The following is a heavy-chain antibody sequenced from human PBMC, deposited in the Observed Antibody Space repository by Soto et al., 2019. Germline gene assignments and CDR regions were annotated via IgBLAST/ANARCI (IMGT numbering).Heavy chain of an antibody. V-gene: IGHV4-59*01. CDR3: ASSGIVGREVNTWFDP. D-gene: IGHD3-22*01. Sequence: SETLSLTCTVSAGSITTSYWSWIRQPLGKALEWIGYISYRGSTNYNPSLKSRLTISIDTSKSQISLKLTSMTTADTAVYYCASSGIVGREVNTWFDPWGQGTQVTVSS. J-gene: IGHJ5*02. CDR1: AGSITTSY. CDR2: ISYRGST.